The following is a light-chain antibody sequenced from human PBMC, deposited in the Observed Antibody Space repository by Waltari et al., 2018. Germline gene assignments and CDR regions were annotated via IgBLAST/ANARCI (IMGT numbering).Light chain of an antibody. V-gene: IGKV1-9*01. Sequence: DIHLTQSPSFLSASVGDRVTITCRASQGISDFLAWYQQKPGKAPKLLICPASTLQSGIPSRFSGSGSGTEFTLTISSLQPEDFATYYCQQLNNYPRTFGQGTRLETK. CDR3: QQLNNYPRT. J-gene: IGKJ5*01. CDR2: PAS. CDR1: QGISDF.